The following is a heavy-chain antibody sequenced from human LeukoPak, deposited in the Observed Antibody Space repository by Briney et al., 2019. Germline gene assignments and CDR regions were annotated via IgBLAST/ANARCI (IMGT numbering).Heavy chain of an antibody. CDR3: ARGYGSGVSIPLDI. CDR2: INSDGSDT. CDR1: GFTFSNYW. V-gene: IGHV3-74*01. D-gene: IGHD3-10*01. Sequence: GGSLRLSCAASGFTFSNYWMHWVRQAPGKGLVWVSRINSDGSDTSYADSVKGRFTISRDNAKNTLYVQMNSLRGEDTAVYYCARGYGSGVSIPLDIWGQGTLVTVSS. J-gene: IGHJ4*02.